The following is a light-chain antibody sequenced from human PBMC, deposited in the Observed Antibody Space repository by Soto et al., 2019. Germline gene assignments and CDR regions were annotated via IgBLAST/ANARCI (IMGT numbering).Light chain of an antibody. J-gene: IGLJ2*01. CDR1: SSNIGAGYD. CDR2: TNS. V-gene: IGLV1-40*01. Sequence: QLVLTQPPSVSGAPGQRGTISCTGSSSNIGAGYDVHWYQQLPGTAPKLLIYTNSNRPSGVPDRFSGSKSGTSASLAITGLQAEDEADYYCQSYDSSLSAVVFGGGTKLTVL. CDR3: QSYDSSLSAVV.